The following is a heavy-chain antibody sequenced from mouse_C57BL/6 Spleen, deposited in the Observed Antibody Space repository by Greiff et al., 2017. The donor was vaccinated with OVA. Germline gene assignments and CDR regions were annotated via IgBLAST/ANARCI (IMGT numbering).Heavy chain of an antibody. V-gene: IGHV1-82*01. CDR1: GYAFSSSW. J-gene: IGHJ2*01. CDR3: ARRVLKVPYYFDY. Sequence: QVQLKQSGPELVKPGASVKISCKASGYAFSSSWMNWVKQRPGKGLEWIGRIYPGDGDTNYNGKFKGKATLTADKSSSTAYMQLSSLTSEDSAVYFCARRVLKVPYYFDYWGQGTTLTVSS. CDR2: IYPGDGDT. D-gene: IGHD2-14*01.